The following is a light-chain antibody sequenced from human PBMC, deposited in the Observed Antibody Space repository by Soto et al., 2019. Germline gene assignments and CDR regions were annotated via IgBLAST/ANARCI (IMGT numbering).Light chain of an antibody. V-gene: IGKV3D-20*02. CDR2: DAS. CDR1: QSLSTN. Sequence: EVVLTQSPGTLSLSPGERATLFCRASQSLSTNLAWYQQKPGQAPRLLIYDASSRATGIPDRFSGSGSGTDFTLTISRLEPEEFAVYYCQQRSNWPPWTFGQGTKVEIK. J-gene: IGKJ1*01. CDR3: QQRSNWPPWT.